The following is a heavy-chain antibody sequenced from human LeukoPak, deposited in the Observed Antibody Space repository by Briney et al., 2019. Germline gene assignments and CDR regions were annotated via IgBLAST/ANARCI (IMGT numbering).Heavy chain of an antibody. CDR3: ARAYTVLRFLEWLPSQYYFDY. Sequence: SETLSLTCAVYGGSFSGYYWSWIRQPPGKGLEWIGEINHSGSTNYNSSLKSRVTISVDTSKNQFSLKLSSVTAADTAVYYCARAYTVLRFLEWLPSQYYFDYWGQGTLVTVSS. CDR1: GGSFSGYY. D-gene: IGHD3-3*01. J-gene: IGHJ4*02. V-gene: IGHV4-34*01. CDR2: INHSGST.